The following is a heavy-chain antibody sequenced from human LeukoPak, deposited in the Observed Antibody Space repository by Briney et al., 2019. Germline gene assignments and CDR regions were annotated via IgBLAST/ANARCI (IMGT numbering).Heavy chain of an antibody. Sequence: GGSLRLSCGASGFTFSSYFMAWVRQTPGKGLEWVSTISGSGASTYYADSVKGRVTISRDNSKNTLYLQMNSLRAEDTAVYYCAQDQQGFDIWGQGTMVTVSS. CDR1: GFTFSSYF. V-gene: IGHV3-23*01. CDR3: AQDQQGFDI. CDR2: ISGSGAST. J-gene: IGHJ3*02. D-gene: IGHD1/OR15-1a*01.